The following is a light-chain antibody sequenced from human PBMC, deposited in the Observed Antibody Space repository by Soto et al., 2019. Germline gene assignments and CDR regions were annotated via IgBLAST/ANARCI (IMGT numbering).Light chain of an antibody. CDR1: SSDVGGYDY. J-gene: IGLJ1*01. CDR2: DVS. CDR3: SSYTSSSTPYV. V-gene: IGLV2-14*03. Sequence: QSVLTQPASVSGSPGQSITISCTGSSSDVGGYDYVSWYQHHPGKAPKLMIHDVSNRPSGVSNRFSGSKSGNTASLTISGLQAEDEADYYCSSYTSSSTPYVFGTGTQLTVL.